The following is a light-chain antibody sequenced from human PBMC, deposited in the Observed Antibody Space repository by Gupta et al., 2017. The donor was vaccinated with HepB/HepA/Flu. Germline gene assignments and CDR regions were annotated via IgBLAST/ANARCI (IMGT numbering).Light chain of an antibody. CDR2: SNN. J-gene: IGLJ3*02. CDR1: RSNIGSNT. CDR3: AAWDDSLNGCWV. V-gene: IGLV1-44*01. Sequence: QSVLTQPPSASGTPGRRVTLSCSGRRSNIGSNTVNWYQQPPGTAPKPLIYSNNQRPSGVPDRFSGSKSGTSASLAISGLQSEDEADYYCAAWDDSLNGCWVFGGGTKLTVL.